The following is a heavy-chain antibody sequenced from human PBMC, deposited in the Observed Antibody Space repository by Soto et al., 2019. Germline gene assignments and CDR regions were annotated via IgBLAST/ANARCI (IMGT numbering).Heavy chain of an antibody. CDR1: GYSFTSYW. CDR3: ARHGYGGNSGDYNWFDP. CDR2: IDPSDSYT. V-gene: IGHV5-10-1*01. D-gene: IGHD2-21*02. Sequence: LGEPLKISCKGSGYSFTSYWISWVRQMPGKGLEWMGRIDPSDSYTNYSPSFQGHVTISADKSISTAYLQWSSLKASDTAMYYCARHGYGGNSGDYNWFDPWGQGTLVTVSS. J-gene: IGHJ5*02.